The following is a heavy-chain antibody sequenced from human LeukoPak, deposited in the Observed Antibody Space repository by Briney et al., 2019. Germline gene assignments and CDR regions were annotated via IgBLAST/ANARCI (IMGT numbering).Heavy chain of an antibody. Sequence: TLSLTCTVSGSSISSYYWSWIRQPAGKGLEWIGRIYTSGSTNYNPSLKSRVAISVDKSKNQFSLKLSSVTAADTAVYYCARARGRWEWLDWAQGTLATVS. CDR2: IYTSGST. D-gene: IGHD3-3*01. CDR1: GSSISSYY. J-gene: IGHJ4*02. CDR3: ARARGRWEWLD. V-gene: IGHV4-4*07.